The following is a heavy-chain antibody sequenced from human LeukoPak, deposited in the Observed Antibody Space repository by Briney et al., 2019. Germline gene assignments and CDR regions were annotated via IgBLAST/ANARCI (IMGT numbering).Heavy chain of an antibody. CDR2: INPSGTSA. J-gene: IGHJ4*02. D-gene: IGHD5-18*01. CDR1: GGTFSSNG. V-gene: IGHV1-46*01. Sequence: ASVKVSCKASGGTFSSNGISWVRQAPGQGLEWMGIINPSGTSASYAQNFQGRVTVTRDMSTSTVYMELSSLRSEDTAVYYCARSGGDSYGNEIDYWGQGTLVTVSS. CDR3: ARSGGDSYGNEIDY.